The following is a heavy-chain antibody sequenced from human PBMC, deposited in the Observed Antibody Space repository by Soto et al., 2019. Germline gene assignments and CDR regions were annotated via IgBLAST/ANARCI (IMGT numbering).Heavy chain of an antibody. CDR2: IYYSGST. Sequence: SETLSLTCTVAGGSISSYDWSWIRQPPGKGLEWIGYIYYSGSTNYNPSLKSRVTVSVDTSKNQFSLKLSSVTAADTAVYYCARHPSASSSWNNWFDPWGQGTLVTVSS. CDR3: ARHPSASSSWNNWFDP. D-gene: IGHD6-13*01. CDR1: GGSISSYD. V-gene: IGHV4-59*08. J-gene: IGHJ5*02.